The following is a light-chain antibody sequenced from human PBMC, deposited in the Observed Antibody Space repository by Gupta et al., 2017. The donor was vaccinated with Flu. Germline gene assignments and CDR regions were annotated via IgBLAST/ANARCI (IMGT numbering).Light chain of an antibody. J-gene: IGLJ2*01. Sequence: QSALTQPRSVSGSPGQSVTISCTGTSSDVGGYNYVSWYQQNPGKAPKLMIYDVSKRPSGVPDRFSGSKSGNTASLTISGLQAEDEADYYCCSYAGSYHVVFGGGTKLTVL. CDR3: CSYAGSYHVV. V-gene: IGLV2-11*01. CDR1: SSDVGGYNY. CDR2: DVS.